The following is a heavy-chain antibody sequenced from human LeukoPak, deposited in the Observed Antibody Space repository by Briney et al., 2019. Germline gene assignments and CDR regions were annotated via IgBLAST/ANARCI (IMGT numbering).Heavy chain of an antibody. D-gene: IGHD3-22*01. J-gene: IGHJ5*02. V-gene: IGHV1-2*06. CDR3: ARGWYYYGSSGYSNWFDP. CDR2: INPNSGGT. CDR1: GYTFTGYY. Sequence: ASVKVSCKASGYTFTGYYMHWVRQAPGQGLEWMGRINPNSGGTNYAQKFQGRVTMTRDTSISTAYMELSRLRSDDTAVYYCARGWYYYGSSGYSNWFDPWGQGTLVTVSS.